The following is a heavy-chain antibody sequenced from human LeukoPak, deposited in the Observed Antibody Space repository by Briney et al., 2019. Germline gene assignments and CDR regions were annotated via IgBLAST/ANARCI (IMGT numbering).Heavy chain of an antibody. Sequence: GGSLRLSCVASGFTFSGYWMHWVRQAPGKGLVWVSRINTDESSTAYADSVKGRFTISRDNAKNTLYLQMNSLRAEDTAVYYCARRHSYAPGSSYAMDVWGQGTTVTVSS. CDR2: INTDESST. V-gene: IGHV3-74*01. J-gene: IGHJ6*02. CDR3: ARRHSYAPGSSYAMDV. CDR1: GFTFSGYW. D-gene: IGHD3-10*01.